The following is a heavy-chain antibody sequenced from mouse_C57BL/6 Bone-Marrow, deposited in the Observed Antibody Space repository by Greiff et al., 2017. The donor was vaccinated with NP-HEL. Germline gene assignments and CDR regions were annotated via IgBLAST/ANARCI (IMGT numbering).Heavy chain of an antibody. CDR3: ARERLRRFDY. Sequence: EVKLVESGGGLVKPGGSLKLSCAASGFTFSSYAMSWVRQTPEKRLEWVATISDGGSYTYYPDNVKGGFTISKDNAKNNLYLQRSHLKSDDTAMYYCARERLRRFDYWGQGTTLTVA. CDR1: GFTFSSYA. D-gene: IGHD2-2*01. J-gene: IGHJ2*01. CDR2: ISDGGSYT. V-gene: IGHV5-4*01.